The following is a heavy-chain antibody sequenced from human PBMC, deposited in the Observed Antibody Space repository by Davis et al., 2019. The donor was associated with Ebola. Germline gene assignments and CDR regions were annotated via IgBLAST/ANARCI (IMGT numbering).Heavy chain of an antibody. D-gene: IGHD6-19*01. CDR2: IIPIFGTA. CDR1: GGTFSSYA. J-gene: IGHJ2*01. Sequence: SVKVSCKASGGTFSSYAISWVRQAPGQGLEWMGGIIPIFGTANYAQKFQGRVTITADKSTSTAYMELSSLRSEDTAVYYCAHGPDSSGWTRQHWYFDLWGRGTLVTVSS. V-gene: IGHV1-69*06. CDR3: AHGPDSSGWTRQHWYFDL.